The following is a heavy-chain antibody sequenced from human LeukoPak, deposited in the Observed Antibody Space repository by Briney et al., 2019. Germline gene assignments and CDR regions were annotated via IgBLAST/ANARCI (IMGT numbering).Heavy chain of an antibody. Sequence: GGSLRLSCAASGFTFSIYAMSRVRQAPGKGLEWVLAISGSGGSTYYADSVKGRFTISRDNSKNTLYLQMNSLRAEDTAVYYCAKDLEARDDILTGDFDYWGQGTLVTVSS. CDR3: AKDLEARDDILTGDFDY. V-gene: IGHV3-23*01. J-gene: IGHJ4*02. D-gene: IGHD3-9*01. CDR2: ISGSGGST. CDR1: GFTFSIYA.